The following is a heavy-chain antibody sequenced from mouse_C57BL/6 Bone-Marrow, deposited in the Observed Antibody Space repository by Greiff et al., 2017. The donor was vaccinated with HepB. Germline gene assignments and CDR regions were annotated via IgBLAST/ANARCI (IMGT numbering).Heavy chain of an antibody. CDR3: TTLIYYYGSSYPFDY. J-gene: IGHJ2*01. CDR1: GFNIKDYY. D-gene: IGHD1-1*01. V-gene: IGHV14-1*01. Sequence: EVQLQQSGAELVRPGASVKLSCTASGFNIKDYYMHWVKQRPEQGLEWIGRIDPEDGDTEYAPKFQGKATMTADTSSNTAYLQLSSLTSEDTAFYYCTTLIYYYGSSYPFDYWGQGTTLTVSS. CDR2: IDPEDGDT.